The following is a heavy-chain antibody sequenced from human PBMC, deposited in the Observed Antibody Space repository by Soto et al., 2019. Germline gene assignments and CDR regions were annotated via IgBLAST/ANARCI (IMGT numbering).Heavy chain of an antibody. J-gene: IGHJ4*02. V-gene: IGHV3-64D*06. Sequence: PGGSLRLSCSASGFTFSSYAMHWVRQAPGKGLEYVSAISSNGGSTYYADSVKGRFTISRDNYKKTLYLQMSSLRVEDTAVYYCVKERESGSYWSEGYLDYWGQGTLVSVCS. D-gene: IGHD1-26*01. CDR2: ISSNGGST. CDR1: GFTFSSYA. CDR3: VKERESGSYWSEGYLDY.